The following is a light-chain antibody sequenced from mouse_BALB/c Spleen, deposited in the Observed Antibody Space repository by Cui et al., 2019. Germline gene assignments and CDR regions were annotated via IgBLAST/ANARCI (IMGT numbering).Light chain of an antibody. CDR3: LQYDEFPLT. J-gene: IGKJ5*01. CDR1: QDINSY. CDR2: RAN. V-gene: IGKV14-111*01. Sequence: DIKMTQSPSSMYASLGERVTITCKASQDINSYLSWFQQKPEKSPKTLIYRANRLVDGVPSRFSGSGSGQDYSLTISSLEYEDMGIYYCLQYDEFPLTFGAGTKLELK.